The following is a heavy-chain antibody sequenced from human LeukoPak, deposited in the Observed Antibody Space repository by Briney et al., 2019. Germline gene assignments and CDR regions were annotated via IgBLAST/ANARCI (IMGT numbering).Heavy chain of an antibody. CDR1: GFTFSRYG. V-gene: IGHV3-30*18. J-gene: IGHJ4*02. CDR3: AKDPAAVAGTSNYFDS. D-gene: IGHD6-19*01. Sequence: GGSLRLSCAASGFTFSRYGMHWVRQAPGMGLEWVAVISYDGTKKYYEDSVKGRFTISRDNSKNTLSLQMNGLRPEDTAVYYCAKDPAAVAGTSNYFDSWGQGTLVTVSS. CDR2: ISYDGTKK.